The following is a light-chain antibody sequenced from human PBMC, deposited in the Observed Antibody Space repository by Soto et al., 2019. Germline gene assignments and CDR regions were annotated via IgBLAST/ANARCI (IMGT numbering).Light chain of an antibody. V-gene: IGKV1-9*01. Sequence: DIQMTQSPSFLSASVGDRVTITCRASQGISSYLAWYQQHPGKAPKLLIYAASTLQSGVPSRFSGSGSGTEFTLTISSLQPEDFATYYCQQLNSYPLTFGGGTKVEIK. CDR1: QGISSY. CDR2: AAS. J-gene: IGKJ4*01. CDR3: QQLNSYPLT.